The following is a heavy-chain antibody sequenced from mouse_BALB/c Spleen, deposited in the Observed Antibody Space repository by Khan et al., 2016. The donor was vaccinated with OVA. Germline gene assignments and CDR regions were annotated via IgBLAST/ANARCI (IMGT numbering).Heavy chain of an antibody. D-gene: IGHD1-1*01. J-gene: IGHJ2*01. Sequence: EVQLQESGPGLVKPSQSLSLTCTVTGYSITSGYARNWIRQFPGNKLEWMGYISYSDVTNYNPSLKSRISITRDTSKNEFFLQLNSVTTEDTATYYCARGNYYGHYFDYWGQGTTLTVSS. V-gene: IGHV3-2*02. CDR1: GYSITSGYA. CDR3: ARGNYYGHYFDY. CDR2: ISYSDVT.